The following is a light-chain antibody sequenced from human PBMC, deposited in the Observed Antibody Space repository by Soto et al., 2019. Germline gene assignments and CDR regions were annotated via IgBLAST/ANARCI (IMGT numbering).Light chain of an antibody. Sequence: LTQPPSASGTPGQRVTISCSGSSSNIGSNTVSWYQHLPRTAPKLLIYSNNQRPSGVPDRFSGSKSGTSASLAISGLQSEDEADYYCAAWDDTLTGLYVFGTGTKLTVL. J-gene: IGLJ1*01. CDR1: SSNIGSNT. CDR3: AAWDDTLTGLYV. V-gene: IGLV1-44*01. CDR2: SNN.